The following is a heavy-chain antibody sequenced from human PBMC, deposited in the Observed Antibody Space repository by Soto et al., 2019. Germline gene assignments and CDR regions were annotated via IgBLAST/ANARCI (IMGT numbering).Heavy chain of an antibody. CDR1: GFTFDDYT. V-gene: IGHV3-43*01. CDR2: ISWDGGST. CDR3: AKDLNVSPGWSNFDY. Sequence: GGSLRLSCASSGFTFDDYTMHWVRQAPGKGLEWVSLISWDGGSTYYADSVKGRFTISRDNSKNSLYLQMNSLRTEDTALYYCAKDLNVSPGWSNFDYCGQGTLVTGSS. D-gene: IGHD6-19*01. J-gene: IGHJ4*02.